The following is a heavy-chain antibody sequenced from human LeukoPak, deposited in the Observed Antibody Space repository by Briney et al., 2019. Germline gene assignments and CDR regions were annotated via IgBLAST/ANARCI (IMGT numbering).Heavy chain of an antibody. CDR3: ARHHLYDSSGDGRYYFDY. CDR2: MSHSGST. D-gene: IGHD3-22*01. Sequence: PSETLSLTCGVSGYSISSGYHWGWIRQPTGKGLEWIGSMSHSGSTYYNPSLKSRVTISVDTSKNQFSVKPSSVTAADTAVYYCARHHLYDSSGDGRYYFDYWGQGTLVTVSS. J-gene: IGHJ4*02. CDR1: GYSISSGYH. V-gene: IGHV4-38-2*01.